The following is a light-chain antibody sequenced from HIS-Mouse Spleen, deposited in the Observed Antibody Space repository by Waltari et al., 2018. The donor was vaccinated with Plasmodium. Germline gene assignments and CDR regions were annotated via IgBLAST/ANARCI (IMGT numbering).Light chain of an antibody. CDR3: QQYYSTPLT. J-gene: IGKJ4*01. Sequence: DIQMTQSPSSLSASVGDRVTITCRASQSISSYLNWYQQKPGKAPKLLIYSASSLQSGVPSRFRGSGSGTDFTLTISSLQAEDVAVYYCQQYYSTPLTFGGGTKVEIK. CDR1: QSISSY. V-gene: IGKV1-39*01. CDR2: SAS.